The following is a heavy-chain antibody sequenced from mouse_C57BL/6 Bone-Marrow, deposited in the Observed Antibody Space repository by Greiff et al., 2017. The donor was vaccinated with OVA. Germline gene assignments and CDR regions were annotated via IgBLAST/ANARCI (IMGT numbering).Heavy chain of an antibody. CDR1: GYTFTSYW. V-gene: IGHV1-69*01. Sequence: QVQLQQPGAELVMPGASVKLSCKASGYTFTSYWMHWVQQRPGQGLEWIGVIDPSDSYTKYNKKFKGKSTFTVYTSSITAYLQLSSLTAEDAAVYYCARGLLNFDVWGTGTTVTVSS. CDR3: ARGLLNFDV. D-gene: IGHD3-1*01. J-gene: IGHJ1*03. CDR2: IDPSDSYT.